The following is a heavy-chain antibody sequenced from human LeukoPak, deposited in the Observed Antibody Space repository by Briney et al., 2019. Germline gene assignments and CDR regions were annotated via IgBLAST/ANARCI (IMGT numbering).Heavy chain of an antibody. D-gene: IGHD3-22*01. Sequence: SETLSLTCTVSGGSISSGDYYWSWIRQPPGKGLEWIGYIYYSGSTYYNPSLKSRVTISVDTSKNQFSLKLSSVTAADTAVYYCARDTYYYDSSGYYHRVFDYWGQGTLVTVSS. J-gene: IGHJ4*02. CDR2: IYYSGST. CDR1: GGSISSGDYY. V-gene: IGHV4-30-4*01. CDR3: ARDTYYYDSSGYYHRVFDY.